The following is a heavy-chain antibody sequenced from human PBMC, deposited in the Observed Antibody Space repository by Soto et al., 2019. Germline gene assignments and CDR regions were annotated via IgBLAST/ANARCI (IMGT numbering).Heavy chain of an antibody. CDR2: IYSSGSA. J-gene: IGHJ3*02. Sequence: SETLSLTCAVSGDSFTSYYLSYIRQPPGKGLEWIGYIYSSGSANYNPSLKSRVTLSIDTSKNQISLKLNSVTAADTAVYFCARVGKPSSNDAFDIWGQGTMVTVSS. V-gene: IGHV4-59*01. D-gene: IGHD6-13*01. CDR3: ARVGKPSSNDAFDI. CDR1: GDSFTSYY.